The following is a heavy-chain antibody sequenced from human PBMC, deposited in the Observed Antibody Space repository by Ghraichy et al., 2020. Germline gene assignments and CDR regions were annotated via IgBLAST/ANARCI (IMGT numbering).Heavy chain of an antibody. V-gene: IGHV3-48*02. CDR2: ISNSSSII. CDR1: RFSFSSYR. CDR3: ARESQTFQLWLRNFDY. D-gene: IGHD5-18*01. J-gene: IGHJ4*02. Sequence: GESLNISCEASRFSFSSYRMSWVRQAPGKGLEWVSDISNSSSIIYYADSVKGRFTISRDNAKNSLYLQMNSLRDDDTALYYCARESQTFQLWLRNFDYWGQGTLVTVSS.